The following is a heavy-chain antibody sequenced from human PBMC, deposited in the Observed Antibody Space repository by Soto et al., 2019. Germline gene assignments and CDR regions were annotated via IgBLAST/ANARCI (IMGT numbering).Heavy chain of an antibody. Sequence: GGSLRLSCAASGFTFSSYAMSWVRQAPGKGLEWVSAISGSGGSTYYADSVKGRFTISRDNSKNTLYLQMNSLRAEDTAVYYCAKGTTMIVVVTHFDYWGQGTLVTVSS. CDR2: ISGSGGST. D-gene: IGHD3-22*01. CDR1: GFTFSSYA. J-gene: IGHJ4*02. CDR3: AKGTTMIVVVTHFDY. V-gene: IGHV3-23*01.